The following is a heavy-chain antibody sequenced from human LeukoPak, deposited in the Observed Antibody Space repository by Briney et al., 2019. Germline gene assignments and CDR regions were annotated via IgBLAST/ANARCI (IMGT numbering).Heavy chain of an antibody. D-gene: IGHD3-3*01. CDR1: GGSFSGYY. CDR2: INHSGST. CDR3: ARGWYYDFWSGYRVPYYFDY. V-gene: IGHV4-34*01. Sequence: TSETLSLTCAVNGGSFSGYYWSWIRQPPGKGLEWIGEINHSGSTNYNPSLKSRVTISVDTSKNQFSLKLSSVTAADTAVYYCARGWYYDFWSGYRVPYYFDYWGQGTLVTVSS. J-gene: IGHJ4*02.